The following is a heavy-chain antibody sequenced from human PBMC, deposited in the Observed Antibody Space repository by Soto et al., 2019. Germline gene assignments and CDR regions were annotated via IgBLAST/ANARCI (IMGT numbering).Heavy chain of an antibody. CDR3: ARTYAGNWFDP. J-gene: IGHJ5*02. CDR1: GYTFTSYG. Sequence: VASVKVSCKASGYTFTSYGISWVRQAPGQGLEWMGWISAYNGNTNFAQKLQDRVTMTTDTSTSTAYMELRSLRSDDTAVYYCARTYAGNWFDPWGQGTLVTVSS. V-gene: IGHV1-18*01. D-gene: IGHD3-16*01. CDR2: ISAYNGNT.